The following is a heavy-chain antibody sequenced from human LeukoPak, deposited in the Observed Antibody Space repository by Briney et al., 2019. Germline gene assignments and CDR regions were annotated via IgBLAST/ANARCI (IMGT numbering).Heavy chain of an antibody. J-gene: IGHJ4*02. CDR2: FDPEDGEP. D-gene: IGHD4-17*01. CDR1: GYSLTDLS. Sequence: ASVKVSCKVSGYSLTDLSLHWVRQAPGKGLEWMCGFDPEDGEPIYAQKSQGRLSMTEDTSKDTGYMELRTLRSEDTALYYCAKSDGDYGLLDYWGQGTLVTVSS. V-gene: IGHV1-24*01. CDR3: AKSDGDYGLLDY.